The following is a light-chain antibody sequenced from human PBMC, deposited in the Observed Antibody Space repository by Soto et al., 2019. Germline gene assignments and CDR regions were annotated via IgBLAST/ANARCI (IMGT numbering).Light chain of an antibody. J-gene: IGKJ2*01. CDR2: VAS. CDR3: QQRSNWPPEVT. CDR1: QSVSSY. Sequence: EIVLTQSPATLSLSPGERATLSCRASQSVSSYLAWYQQKPGQAPRLLISVASNRATGIPARFSGSGSGTDFHLTISSLEPEDFAVYYCQQRSNWPPEVTFGQGTKLEIK. V-gene: IGKV3-11*01.